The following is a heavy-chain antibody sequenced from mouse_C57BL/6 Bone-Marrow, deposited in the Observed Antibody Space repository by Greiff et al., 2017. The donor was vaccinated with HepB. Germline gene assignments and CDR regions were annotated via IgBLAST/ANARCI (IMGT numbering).Heavy chain of an antibody. J-gene: IGHJ2*01. CDR1: GYTFTSYW. CDR3: TNYYGSSEGFDY. Sequence: VQLQQSGTVLARPGASVKMSCKTSGYTFTSYWMHWVKQRPGQGLEWIGAIYPGNSDTSYNQKFKGKAKLTAVTSASTAYMELSSLTNEDSAVYCCTNYYGSSEGFDYWGQGTTLTVSS. V-gene: IGHV1-5*01. CDR2: IYPGNSDT. D-gene: IGHD1-1*01.